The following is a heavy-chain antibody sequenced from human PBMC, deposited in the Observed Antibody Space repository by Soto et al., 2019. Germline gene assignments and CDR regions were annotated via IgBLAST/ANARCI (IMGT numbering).Heavy chain of an antibody. Sequence: ASVKVSCKASGYTFTSYGISWVRQAPGQGLEWMGWISAYNGNTNYAQKLQGRVTMTTDTSTSTAYMELRSLRSDDTAVYYCATSLPRPYGDYGRFDYWGQGTLVTVSS. D-gene: IGHD4-17*01. CDR1: GYTFTSYG. V-gene: IGHV1-18*01. J-gene: IGHJ4*02. CDR2: ISAYNGNT. CDR3: ATSLPRPYGDYGRFDY.